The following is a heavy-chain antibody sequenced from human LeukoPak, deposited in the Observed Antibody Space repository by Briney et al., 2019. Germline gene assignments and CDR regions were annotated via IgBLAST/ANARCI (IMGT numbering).Heavy chain of an antibody. Sequence: PSETLSLTCAVSGYFISSGYYWGWIRQPPGKGLEWIGSIYHSGSTYYNPSLKSRVTISVDTSKNQFSLKLSSVTAADTAVYYCESAKTTVTTWFDPWGQGTLVTVSS. D-gene: IGHD4-17*01. CDR3: ESAKTTVTTWFDP. J-gene: IGHJ5*02. CDR2: IYHSGST. V-gene: IGHV4-38-2*01. CDR1: GYFISSGYY.